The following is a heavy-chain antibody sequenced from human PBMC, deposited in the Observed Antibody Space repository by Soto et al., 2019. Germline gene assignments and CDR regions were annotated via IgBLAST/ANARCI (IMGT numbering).Heavy chain of an antibody. CDR1: GGSVGSDDFY. CDR2: IHDSGST. CDR3: ASRFGDYGQRNWFDP. D-gene: IGHD4-17*01. Sequence: QVQLQESGPGLVKPSQTLSLTCTVSGGSVGSDDFYWIWIRQHPGKAPEWIGYIHDSGSTYYNPSLKSRLTMSLDPSKNQFSLRLRSVTAADTAVYYCASRFGDYGQRNWFDPWGRGTLVTVSS. V-gene: IGHV4-31*03. J-gene: IGHJ5*02.